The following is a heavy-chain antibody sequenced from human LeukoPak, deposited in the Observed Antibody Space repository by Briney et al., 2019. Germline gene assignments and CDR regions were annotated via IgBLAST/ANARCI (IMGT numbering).Heavy chain of an antibody. CDR1: GFTFDDYA. CDR3: AKADYCSSWYDTFDM. CDR2: ISWSSVVI. D-gene: IGHD6-13*01. Sequence: GGSLRLSCAASGFTFDDYAMHWVRQVPGKGLEWVSGISWSSVVIGYADSVKGRFTISRDNARTSLYLQMNSLRPDDTAFYYCAKADYCSSWYDTFDMWGQRTMVTVSS. J-gene: IGHJ3*02. V-gene: IGHV3-9*01.